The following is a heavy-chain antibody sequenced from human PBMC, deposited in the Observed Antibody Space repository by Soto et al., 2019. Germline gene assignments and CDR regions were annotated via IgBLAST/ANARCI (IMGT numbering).Heavy chain of an antibody. J-gene: IGHJ6*02. D-gene: IGHD3-10*01. CDR1: GGSISSGGYS. CDR2: IYHSGST. Sequence: TLSLTCAVSGGSISSGGYSWSWIRQPPGKGLEWIGYIYHSGSTYYNPSLKSRVTISVDRSKNQFSLKLSSVTAADTAVYYCARGDPLLWFGEKVYYGMDVWGQGTTVTVSS. CDR3: ARGDPLLWFGEKVYYGMDV. V-gene: IGHV4-30-2*01.